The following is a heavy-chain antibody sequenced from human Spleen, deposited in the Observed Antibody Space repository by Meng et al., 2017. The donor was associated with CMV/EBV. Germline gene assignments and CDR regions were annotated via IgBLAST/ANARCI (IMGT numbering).Heavy chain of an antibody. J-gene: IGHJ3*02. CDR3: ARGLIGGIVGCLDI. CDR2: IIPILGIA. V-gene: IGHV1-69*10. Sequence: SVKVSCKASGGTFSSYAISWVRQAPGQGLEWMGGIIPILGIANYAQKFQGRVTITADKSTSTAYMELSSLRSDDTAVYFCARGLIGGIVGCLDIWGQGTMVTVSS. CDR1: GGTFSSYA. D-gene: IGHD1-26*01.